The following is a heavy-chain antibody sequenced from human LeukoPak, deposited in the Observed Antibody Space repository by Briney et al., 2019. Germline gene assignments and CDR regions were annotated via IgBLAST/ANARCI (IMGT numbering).Heavy chain of an antibody. CDR2: ISAYNGNT. Sequence: ASVKVSCKASGYTFTSYGISWVRQAPGQGLEWMGWISAYNGNTNYAQKLQGRVTMTTDTSTSTAYMELRSLRSDDTAVYYCARSPDIVDLDRGGFDPWGRGTLVTVSS. D-gene: IGHD1-26*01. CDR1: GYTFTSYG. J-gene: IGHJ5*02. CDR3: ARSPDIVDLDRGGFDP. V-gene: IGHV1-18*01.